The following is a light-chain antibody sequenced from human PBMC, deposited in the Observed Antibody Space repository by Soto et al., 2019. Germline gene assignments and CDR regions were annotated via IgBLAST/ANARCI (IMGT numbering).Light chain of an antibody. V-gene: IGKV1-33*01. J-gene: IGKJ5*01. CDR3: QQRWHWPPNT. CDR1: QDISKF. CDR2: DAS. Sequence: DIQRTTSPSSLSASSGYIVSLTCHASQDISKFLNWYQHXPGQAPXLLIYDASKSHFGVPSRFSGSVSGTDFTLTISSLEPEDFGVYYCQQRWHWPPNTFGQGTRL.